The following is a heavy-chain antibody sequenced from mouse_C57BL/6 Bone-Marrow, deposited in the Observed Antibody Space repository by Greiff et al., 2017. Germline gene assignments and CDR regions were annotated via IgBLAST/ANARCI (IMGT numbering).Heavy chain of an antibody. J-gene: IGHJ3*01. CDR2: IEPSASYT. CDR1: GYTFTSYW. CDR3: ASSRLISFAY. D-gene: IGHD1-3*01. Sequence: VQLQQPGAELVKPGASVKLSCKASGYTFTSYWMKWVKQRPGQGLEWIGEIEPSASYTNYNQKFKGKAKLTVDTSSSTAYMQLSSLTSEDSAVYYCASSRLISFAYWGQGTLVTVSA. V-gene: IGHV1-50*01.